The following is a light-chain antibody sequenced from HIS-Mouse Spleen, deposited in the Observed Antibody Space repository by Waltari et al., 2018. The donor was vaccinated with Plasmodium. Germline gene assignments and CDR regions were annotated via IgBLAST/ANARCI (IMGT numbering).Light chain of an antibody. Sequence: SYELTPPPSLSVSPGQTARITCSGDASPKKYAYWYQQKSGHAPVLVIYEDSKRPSGIPERFSGSSSGTMATLTISGAQAEDEADYYCYSTDSSGNHRVFGGGTKLTVL. V-gene: IGLV3-10*01. CDR3: YSTDSSGNHRV. CDR1: ASPKKY. CDR2: EDS. J-gene: IGLJ3*02.